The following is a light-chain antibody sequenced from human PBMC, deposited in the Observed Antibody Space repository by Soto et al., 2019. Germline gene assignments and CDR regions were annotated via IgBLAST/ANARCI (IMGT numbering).Light chain of an antibody. CDR3: QSYDSSLGGSYV. Sequence: QSVLTQPPSVSGAPGQRVTISCTGSSSNIGAGYDVHCYQRLPGTAHKDLIYNNNNRTSGVPDRISGSKSGTSASLAITGLKAEAEADYYCQSYDSSLGGSYVFGTGTKVTVL. V-gene: IGLV1-40*01. CDR2: NNN. CDR1: SSNIGAGYD. J-gene: IGLJ1*01.